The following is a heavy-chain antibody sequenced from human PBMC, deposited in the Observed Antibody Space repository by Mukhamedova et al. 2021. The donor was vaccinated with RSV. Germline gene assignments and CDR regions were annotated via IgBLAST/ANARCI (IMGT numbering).Heavy chain of an antibody. CDR3: AARRGYCSGGSCSQFDY. V-gene: IGHV4-39*07. J-gene: IGHJ4*02. Sequence: SRVTISVDTSKNQFSLKLSSVTAADMAVYYCAARRGYCSGGSCSQFDYWGQGTLVTVSS. D-gene: IGHD2-15*01.